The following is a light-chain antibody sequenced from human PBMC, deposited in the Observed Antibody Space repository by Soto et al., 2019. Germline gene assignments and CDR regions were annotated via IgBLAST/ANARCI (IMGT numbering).Light chain of an antibody. CDR3: SSFADSSARDYV. V-gene: IGLV2-14*03. J-gene: IGLJ1*01. CDR1: SSDIGAYDY. CDR2: DVS. Sequence: QSALTQPASVSGSPGQSITISCTGTSSDIGAYDYVSWYQQQPGGVPKLLIYDVSSRPSGVSSRCSGSKSGNTASLTISGLQADDESDYYCSSFADSSARDYVFGGGTKVTVL.